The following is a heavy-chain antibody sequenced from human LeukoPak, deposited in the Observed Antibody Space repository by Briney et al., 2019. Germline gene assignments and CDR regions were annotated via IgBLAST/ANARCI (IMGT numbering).Heavy chain of an antibody. CDR2: IYYTGIT. CDR3: ARSAVIVATNPYYYYGMDV. Sequence: SQTLSLTCTVSGASITSSNYYWLWLRQPPGKGLEWIGSIYYTGITYYNLSLKSRVTISVDTSKYQCSLRLSSVTAADTAVYYCARSAVIVATNPYYYYGMDVWGQGTTVTVSS. D-gene: IGHD5-12*01. V-gene: IGHV4-39*07. CDR1: GASITSSNYY. J-gene: IGHJ6*02.